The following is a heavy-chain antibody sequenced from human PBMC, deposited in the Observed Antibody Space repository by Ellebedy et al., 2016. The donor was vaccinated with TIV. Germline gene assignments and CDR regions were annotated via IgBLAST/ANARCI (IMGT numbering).Heavy chain of an antibody. D-gene: IGHD5-24*01. Sequence: SLKISXVGSGFPFDEHAMHWVRQAPGKGLEWVSGILRDSNRIGYGDSVKGRFTISRDYAKSSLYLQLNSLRPEDTGLYYCARGRRDAYNYSYKGGAYDIWGQGTMVIVSS. V-gene: IGHV3-9*01. CDR1: GFPFDEHA. CDR2: ILRDSNRI. CDR3: ARGRRDAYNYSYKGGAYDI. J-gene: IGHJ3*02.